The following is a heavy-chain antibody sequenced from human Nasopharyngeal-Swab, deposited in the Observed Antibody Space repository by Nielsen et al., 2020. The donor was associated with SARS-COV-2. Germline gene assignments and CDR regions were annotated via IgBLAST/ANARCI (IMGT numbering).Heavy chain of an antibody. CDR1: GYTFTSYD. CDR2: MNPNSGNT. Sequence: ASVKASCKASGYTFTSYDINWVRQATGKGVEWMGWMNPNSGNTGYAQKFQGRVTMTRNTSISTAYMELSSLRSEDTAVYYCARLSNYDFWSGYYAYMDVWGKGTTVTVSS. CDR3: ARLSNYDFWSGYYAYMDV. V-gene: IGHV1-8*01. J-gene: IGHJ6*03. D-gene: IGHD3-3*01.